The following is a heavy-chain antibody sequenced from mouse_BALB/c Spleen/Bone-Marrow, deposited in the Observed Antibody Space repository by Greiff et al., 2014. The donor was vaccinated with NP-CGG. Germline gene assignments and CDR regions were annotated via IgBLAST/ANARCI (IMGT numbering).Heavy chain of an antibody. V-gene: IGHV1-4*01. CDR1: GYTFTTYT. J-gene: IGHJ4*01. CDR2: INPSSGYT. Sequence: VQLQQSGAELARPGASVKMSCKASGYTFTTYTMHWVKQRPGQGLEWIGYINPSSGYTNYNQKFKYKATLTADKSSSTAYMQLSSLTSEDSAVYFCAKRDIYYGYDGNAMDYWGQGTSVTVSS. D-gene: IGHD2-2*01. CDR3: AKRDIYYGYDGNAMDY.